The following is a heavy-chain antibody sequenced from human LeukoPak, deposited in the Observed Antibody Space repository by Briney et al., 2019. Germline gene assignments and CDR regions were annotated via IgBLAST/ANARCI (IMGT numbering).Heavy chain of an antibody. CDR2: IYYSGST. Sequence: SETLSLTCTVSGGSISNYYWGWIRQAPGKGLEWIGYIYYSGSTNYNPSLKSRVTISVDTSKNQFSLKLSSVTAADTAVYYCARARGPVDYWGQGTLVTVSS. D-gene: IGHD5-24*01. CDR3: ARARGPVDY. V-gene: IGHV4-59*01. J-gene: IGHJ4*02. CDR1: GGSISNYY.